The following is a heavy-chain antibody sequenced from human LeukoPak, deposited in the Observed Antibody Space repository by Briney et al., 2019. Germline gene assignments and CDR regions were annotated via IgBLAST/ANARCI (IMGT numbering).Heavy chain of an antibody. V-gene: IGHV1-69*05. J-gene: IGHJ6*03. CDR3: ASSGGYDRIDYYYYYYMDV. CDR1: GGTFSRYA. CDR2: IIPIFGTA. D-gene: IGHD5-12*01. Sequence: ASVKVSCEASGGTFSRYAISWVRQAPGQGLEWMGGIIPIFGTANYAQKFQGRVTITTDESTSTAYMELSGLRSEDTAVYYCASSGGYDRIDYYYYYYMDVWGKGTTVTVSS.